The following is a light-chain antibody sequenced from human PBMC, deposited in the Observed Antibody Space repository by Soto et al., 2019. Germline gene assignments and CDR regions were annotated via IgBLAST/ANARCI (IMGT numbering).Light chain of an antibody. CDR3: QQYNSYPFT. CDR1: QSMTSW. V-gene: IGKV1-5*03. Sequence: DIQMTQSPSTLSASVGDRVTITCRASQSMTSWSAWYQQKPGKAPKLLIYKASSLESGVPSRFSGSGSGTEFTLTISSLQPDDFATYYCQQYNSYPFTFGPGTKVDIK. CDR2: KAS. J-gene: IGKJ3*01.